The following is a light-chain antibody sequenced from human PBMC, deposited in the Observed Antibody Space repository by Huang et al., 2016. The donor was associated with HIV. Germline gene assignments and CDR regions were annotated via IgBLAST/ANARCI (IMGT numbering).Light chain of an antibody. CDR3: QQYYSSLIT. V-gene: IGKV4-1*01. CDR2: WAS. CDR1: QSVLYNSNNKND. Sequence: DIVMTQSPDSLAVSLGDRATINCKSSQSVLYNSNNKNDLAWYQQKPGQPPKLLIYWASTRASGVPDRFSGSGSWTDFTLTISSLQAEDVAVYYCQQYYSSLITFGQGTRLEIK. J-gene: IGKJ5*01.